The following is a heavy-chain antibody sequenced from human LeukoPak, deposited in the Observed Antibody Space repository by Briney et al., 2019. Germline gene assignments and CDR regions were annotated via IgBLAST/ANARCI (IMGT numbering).Heavy chain of an antibody. V-gene: IGHV3-7*01. D-gene: IGHD4/OR15-4a*01. CDR2: IKQDGSEK. J-gene: IGHJ4*02. Sequence: GGSLRLSCAASGFNFNNYWMNRVRQAPGKGLEWVANIKQDGSEKYYVDSVKGRFTISRDNVKNSVYLQMNSLRAEDTGLYYCASWVLWGQGTLVTVSS. CDR3: ASWVL. CDR1: GFNFNNYW.